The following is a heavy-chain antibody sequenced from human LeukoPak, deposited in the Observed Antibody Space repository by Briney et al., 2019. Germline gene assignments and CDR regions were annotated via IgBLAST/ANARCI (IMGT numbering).Heavy chain of an antibody. CDR1: GFSFSYHG. J-gene: IGHJ5*01. D-gene: IGHD5-18*01. Sequence: RPGGSLRLSCAASGFSFSYHGMNWVRQAPGKGLEWVSGITPNGGTTGYAESVRGRFTISRDNAKNSLYLQMNSLTAEDTAFYHCVRDRSYGAFDSWGQGTLITVSS. V-gene: IGHV3-20*01. CDR3: VRDRSYGAFDS. CDR2: ITPNGGTT.